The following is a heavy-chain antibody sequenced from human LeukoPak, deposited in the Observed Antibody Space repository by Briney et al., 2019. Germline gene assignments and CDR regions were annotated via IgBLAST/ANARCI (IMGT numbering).Heavy chain of an antibody. CDR3: ARTTVTTTQLMDV. V-gene: IGHV3-23*01. Sequence: GGSLRLSCAASGFTFSSYGMSWVRQAPGKGLEWVSTISGSGGSTYYADSVKGRFTISRDNSKNTLYLQMNSLRAEDTAVYYCARTTVTTTQLMDVWGKGTTVIVSS. CDR2: ISGSGGST. J-gene: IGHJ6*04. D-gene: IGHD4-17*01. CDR1: GFTFSSYG.